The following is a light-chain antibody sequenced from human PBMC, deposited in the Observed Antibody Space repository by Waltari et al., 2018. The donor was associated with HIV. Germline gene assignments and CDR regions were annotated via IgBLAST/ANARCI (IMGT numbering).Light chain of an antibody. CDR1: SSDIGGYDH. J-gene: IGLJ1*01. Sequence: QSALTQPASVSGSPGQSITIPCSGTSSDIGGYDHVSWYQQLPGKAPELLIFDVDRRPSGVSGRFSGSKSGNTASLTISGLQAEDEADYYCASYSTSTTLGVFGTGTGVTVL. V-gene: IGLV2-14*03. CDR2: DVD. CDR3: ASYSTSTTLGV.